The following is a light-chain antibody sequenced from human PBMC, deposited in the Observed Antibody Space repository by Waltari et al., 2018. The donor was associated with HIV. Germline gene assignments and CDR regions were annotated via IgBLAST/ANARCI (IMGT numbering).Light chain of an antibody. Sequence: QSVLTQPPSASGTPGQRVTISCSGTRSNIGSNTVNWYQLLPGTAPKLPIYNDHGPPSGVPGRFSGSRSGASASLAISGLQPEDEADYYCSSWDDRLNGQGVFGGGTKLTVL. CDR1: RSNIGSNT. CDR2: NDH. V-gene: IGLV1-44*01. CDR3: SSWDDRLNGQGV. J-gene: IGLJ3*02.